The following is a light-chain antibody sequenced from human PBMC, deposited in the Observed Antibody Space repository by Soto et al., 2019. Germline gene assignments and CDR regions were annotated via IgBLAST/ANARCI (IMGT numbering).Light chain of an antibody. CDR1: QSVSSKY. V-gene: IGKV3-20*01. CDR3: QQNASSPSWT. Sequence: EIVLTQSPGTLSLSPGERATLSCRASQSVSSKYLAWYQQKPGQAPRLLIYGTSSRATGISDRFRGSGSGTDFTLTISRLEPEDFAVYYCQQNASSPSWTFGQGTKVESK. J-gene: IGKJ1*01. CDR2: GTS.